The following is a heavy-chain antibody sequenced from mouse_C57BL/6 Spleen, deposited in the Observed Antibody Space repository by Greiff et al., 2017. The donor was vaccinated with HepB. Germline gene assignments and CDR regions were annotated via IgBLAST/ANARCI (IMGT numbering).Heavy chain of an antibody. V-gene: IGHV5-9-1*02. CDR3: TRDSPNYYGSSYEEGYYAMDY. Sequence: DVMLVESGAGLVKPGGSLKLSCAASGFTFSSYAMSWVRQTPEKRLEWVAYISSGGDYIYYADTVKGRFTISRDNARNTLYLQMSSLKSEDTAMYYCTRDSPNYYGSSYEEGYYAMDYWGQGTSVTVSS. CDR1: GFTFSSYA. D-gene: IGHD1-1*01. J-gene: IGHJ4*01. CDR2: ISSGGDYI.